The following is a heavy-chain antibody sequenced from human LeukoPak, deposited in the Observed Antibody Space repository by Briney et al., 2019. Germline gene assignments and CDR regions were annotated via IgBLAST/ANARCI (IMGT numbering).Heavy chain of an antibody. Sequence: SETLTLTCTASGGSFSSHDLSWIRQPPGQGLEWIGYIYNSGSTNYNPSLKSRVTISLDTSKNHFSLHVTSVTAADTGVYYYGADDYGVFDAYDVWGQGTVVTVSS. CDR2: IYNSGST. CDR1: GGSFSSHD. J-gene: IGHJ3*01. D-gene: IGHD3-16*01. CDR3: GADDYGVFDAYDV. V-gene: IGHV4-59*08.